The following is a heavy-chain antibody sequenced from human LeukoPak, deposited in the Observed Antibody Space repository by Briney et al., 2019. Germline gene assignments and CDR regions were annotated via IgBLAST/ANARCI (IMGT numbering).Heavy chain of an antibody. J-gene: IGHJ4*02. CDR2: IYTSGST. Sequence: PSETLSLTCTVSGGSISSGSYYWSWIRQPAGKGLEWIGRIYTSGSTNYNPSLKSRVTISVDTSKNQFSLKLSSVTAADTAVYYCARDRVYSSSWYGPPGLDYWGQGTLVTVSS. CDR1: GGSISSGSYY. D-gene: IGHD6-13*01. V-gene: IGHV4-61*02. CDR3: ARDRVYSSSWYGPPGLDY.